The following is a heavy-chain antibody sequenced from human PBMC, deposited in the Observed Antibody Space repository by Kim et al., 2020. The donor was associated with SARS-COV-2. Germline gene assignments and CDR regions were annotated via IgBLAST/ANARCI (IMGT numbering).Heavy chain of an antibody. D-gene: IGHD3-10*01. CDR1: GFTFSDYA. CDR2: IDTNADRT. V-gene: IGHV3-23*05. J-gene: IGHJ4*02. CDR3: VLRFAELFDF. Sequence: GGSLRLSCVATGFTFSDYAINWVRQFPGKGLEWVSTIDTNADRTHYGGSVKGRFTISRDNSKNTLFLQMTSLIVDDTAISYCVLRFAELFDFWGQGTLV.